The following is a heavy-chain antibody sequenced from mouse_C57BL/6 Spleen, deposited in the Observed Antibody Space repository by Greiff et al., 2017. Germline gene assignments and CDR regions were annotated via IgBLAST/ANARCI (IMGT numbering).Heavy chain of an antibody. Sequence: EVKLVESGGGLVQPGGSLKLSCAASGFTFSDYYMYWVRQTPEKRLEWVAYISNGGGSTYYPDTVKGRFTISRDNAKNTLYLQMSRLKSEDTAMYYCARWDSEDYAMDYWGQGTSVTVSS. V-gene: IGHV5-12*01. CDR2: ISNGGGST. D-gene: IGHD4-1*01. J-gene: IGHJ4*01. CDR1: GFTFSDYY. CDR3: ARWDSEDYAMDY.